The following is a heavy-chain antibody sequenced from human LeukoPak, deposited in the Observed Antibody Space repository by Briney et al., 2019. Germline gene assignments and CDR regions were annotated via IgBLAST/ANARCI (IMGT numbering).Heavy chain of an antibody. CDR2: VSSHGNDG. D-gene: IGHD5-24*01. J-gene: IGHJ4*02. V-gene: IGHV3-30*17. CDR3: TRDAYNFNDFDY. Sequence: PGGSPRLSCAVSEFTFSNYAMHWVRQPPGKGPEWVAVVSSHGNDGYYADSVRGRFTISRDNSKNTLYLQIDSLRLEDTAIYYCTRDAYNFNDFDYWGQGTLVTVSS. CDR1: EFTFSNYA.